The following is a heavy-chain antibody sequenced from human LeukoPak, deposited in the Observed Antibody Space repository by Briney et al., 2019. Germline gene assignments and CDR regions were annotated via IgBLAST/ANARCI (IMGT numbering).Heavy chain of an antibody. V-gene: IGHV4-38-2*02. D-gene: IGHD6-19*01. CDR2: MYHSGST. CDR1: GYSISSGHY. Sequence: SETLSLTCTVSGYSISSGHYWGWIRQPPGKGLEWIGSMYHSGSTNYNPSLKSRVTISVDKSKNQFSLKLSSVTAADTAVYYCARRGAVAGSRYWGQGTLVTVSS. CDR3: ARRGAVAGSRY. J-gene: IGHJ4*02.